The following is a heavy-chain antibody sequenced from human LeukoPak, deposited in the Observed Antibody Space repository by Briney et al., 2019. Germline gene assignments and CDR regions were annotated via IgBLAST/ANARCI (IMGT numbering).Heavy chain of an antibody. D-gene: IGHD1-1*01. CDR2: IYYSGRT. V-gene: IGHV4-59*11. CDR3: ARDHNWGAEYYFDY. CDR1: AGSISSQY. J-gene: IGHJ4*02. Sequence: SSETLSLTCPVYAGSISSQYSSWVRQPPGKGMEWIGYIYYSGRTNYTPALKSRVTISVDTSKVQFSLKLSSVAAADTAVYYCARDHNWGAEYYFDYWAQGTLVSVSS.